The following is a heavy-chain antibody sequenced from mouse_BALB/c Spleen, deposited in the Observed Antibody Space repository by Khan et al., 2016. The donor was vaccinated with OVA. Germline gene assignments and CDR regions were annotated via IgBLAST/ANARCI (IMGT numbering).Heavy chain of an antibody. Sequence: QVQLKQSGAELAKPGASVKMSCKASGYTFINYWILWVKQRPGQGLEWIGYINPSTGYTEYNQNFKDKATLTADKSSSTAYMQLSSLTSEDSAVYYCPRRGLRWDFDYWGQGTTLTVSS. J-gene: IGHJ2*01. CDR1: GYTFINYW. V-gene: IGHV1-7*01. D-gene: IGHD1-1*01. CDR3: PRRGLRWDFDY. CDR2: INPSTGYT.